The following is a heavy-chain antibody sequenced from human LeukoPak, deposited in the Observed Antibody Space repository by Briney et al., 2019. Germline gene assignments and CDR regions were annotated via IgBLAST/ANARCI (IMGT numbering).Heavy chain of an antibody. Sequence: SETLSLTCTVSGGSISSYYWSWIRQPPGKGLEWIGYIYYSGSTNYNPSLKSRVTISVDTSKNQFSLKLSSVTAADTAVYYRARAGSYRNYYFDYWGQGTLVTVSS. CDR3: ARAGSYRNYYFDY. V-gene: IGHV4-59*01. D-gene: IGHD1-26*01. CDR1: GGSISSYY. CDR2: IYYSGST. J-gene: IGHJ4*02.